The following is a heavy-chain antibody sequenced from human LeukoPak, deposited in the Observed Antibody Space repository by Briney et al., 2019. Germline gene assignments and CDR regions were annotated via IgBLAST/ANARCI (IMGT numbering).Heavy chain of an antibody. D-gene: IGHD3-10*01. Sequence: GGSLRLSCEASGFTFSSYSMNWVRQAPGKGLEWVSSISSSSSYIYYADSVKGRFTISRDNAKNSLYLQMNSLRGEDTAVYYCAREPMVRGVKGGFDYWGQGTLVTVSS. CDR2: ISSSSSYI. V-gene: IGHV3-21*01. CDR3: AREPMVRGVKGGFDY. J-gene: IGHJ4*02. CDR1: GFTFSSYS.